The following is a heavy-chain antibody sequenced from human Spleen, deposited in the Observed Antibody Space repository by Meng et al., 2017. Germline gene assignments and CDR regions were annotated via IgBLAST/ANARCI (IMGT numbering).Heavy chain of an antibody. J-gene: IGHJ4*02. CDR2: IYSSGSA. V-gene: IGHV4-4*07. Sequence: GSLRLSCAVSGDSISGYFWTWIRQPAGKGLEWIGRIYSSGSANYNPSLKSRVTMSVDTSKNQFSLKLTSVTAADTAVYYCARGVGSLDYWGQGTLVTVSS. D-gene: IGHD3-16*02. CDR3: ARGVGSLDY. CDR1: GDSISGYF.